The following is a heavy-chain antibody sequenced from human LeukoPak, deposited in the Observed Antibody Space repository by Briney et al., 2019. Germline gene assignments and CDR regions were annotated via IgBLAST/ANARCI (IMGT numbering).Heavy chain of an antibody. CDR1: GFSLSNYW. J-gene: IGHJ4*01. V-gene: IGHV3-74*01. CDR2: IDGGGSST. CDR3: ARGPGSSGGAYVGDY. Sequence: QAGGSLRLSCAASGFSLSNYWMHWVRQVPGKGLVWVSRIDGGGSSTSYADSVKGRFSISRDNGENTLYLQMNSLRVEDTAVYYCARGPGSSGGAYVGDYWGHGTLVTVSS. D-gene: IGHD3-22*01.